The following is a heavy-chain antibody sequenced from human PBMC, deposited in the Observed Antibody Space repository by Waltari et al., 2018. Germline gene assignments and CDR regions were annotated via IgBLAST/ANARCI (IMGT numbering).Heavy chain of an antibody. Sequence: QVQLVQSGAEVKKPGASVTVSCKASGYTFTSYDINWVRQATGQGLEWMGWMNPNSGNTGYAQKFQGRVTMTRNTSISTAYMELSRLRSDDTAVYYCARAPHFWSGPEDYWGQGTLVTVSS. J-gene: IGHJ4*02. CDR1: GYTFTSYD. D-gene: IGHD3-3*02. CDR3: ARAPHFWSGPEDY. V-gene: IGHV1-8*01. CDR2: MNPNSGNT.